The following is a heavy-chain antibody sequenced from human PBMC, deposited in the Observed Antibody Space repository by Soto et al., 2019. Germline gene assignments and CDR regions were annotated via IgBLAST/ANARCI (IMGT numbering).Heavy chain of an antibody. J-gene: IGHJ6*02. CDR3: ARVGCGGDCYYYYGMDV. D-gene: IGHD2-21*02. Sequence: SVKVSCKASGGTFSSYAISWVRQAPGQGLEWMGGIIPIFGTANYAQKFQGRVTITADESTSTAYMELSSLRSEDTAVYYCARVGCGGDCYYYYGMDVWGQGTTVTVSS. CDR2: IIPIFGTA. V-gene: IGHV1-69*13. CDR1: GGTFSSYA.